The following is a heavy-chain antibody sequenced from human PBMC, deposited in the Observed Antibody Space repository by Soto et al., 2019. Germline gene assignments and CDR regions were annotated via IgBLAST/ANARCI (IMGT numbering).Heavy chain of an antibody. D-gene: IGHD5-18*01. CDR2: IKEDGSEK. V-gene: IGHV3-7*03. CDR3: ARVFRGYSYGPVDY. Sequence: SLRLSCAASGFTFSSYGMHWVRQAPGKGLEWVANIKEDGSEKYYVDSVKGRFTISRDNAKNSLYLQMNSLRAEDTAVYYCARVFRGYSYGPVDYCGQRTLVTVSS. J-gene: IGHJ4*02. CDR1: GFTFSSYG.